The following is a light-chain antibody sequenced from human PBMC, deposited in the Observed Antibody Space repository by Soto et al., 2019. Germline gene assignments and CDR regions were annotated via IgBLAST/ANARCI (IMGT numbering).Light chain of an antibody. CDR1: QSVSSSS. Sequence: EIVLTQSPGTLSLSPGERATLSCRASQSVSSSSLAWYQQRPGQAPRLLIYGASSRATGIPDRFSGSASGTDFTLTISRLEPEDLAVYYCQQYDTAPRTFGQGTKVEIK. CDR2: GAS. CDR3: QQYDTAPRT. V-gene: IGKV3-20*01. J-gene: IGKJ1*01.